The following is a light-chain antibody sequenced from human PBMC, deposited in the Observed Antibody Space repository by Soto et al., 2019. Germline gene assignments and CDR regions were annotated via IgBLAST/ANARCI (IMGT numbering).Light chain of an antibody. Sequence: QSALTQPTSASGTPGQRVTISCSGGNSNIGRNTVDWYQQLPGTAPKLLMYSDNQRPSGVPDRFSASKSGTSASLAISGLQSEDEADYYCAAWDDSLSAPYVFGTGTKVTVL. CDR2: SDN. J-gene: IGLJ1*01. CDR1: NSNIGRNT. V-gene: IGLV1-44*01. CDR3: AAWDDSLSAPYV.